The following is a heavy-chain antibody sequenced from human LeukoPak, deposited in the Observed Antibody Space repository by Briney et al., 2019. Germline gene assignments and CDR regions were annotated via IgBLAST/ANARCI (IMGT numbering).Heavy chain of an antibody. CDR1: GYTFTSYG. CDR3: ARDVGYSSSWSEYFQH. D-gene: IGHD6-13*01. J-gene: IGHJ1*01. Sequence: ASVKVSCKAPGYTFTSYGISWVRQAPGQGLEWMGWISAYNGNTNYAQKLQGRVTMTTDTSTSTAYMELRSLRSDDTAVYYCARDVGYSSSWSEYFQHWGQGTLVTVSS. CDR2: ISAYNGNT. V-gene: IGHV1-18*01.